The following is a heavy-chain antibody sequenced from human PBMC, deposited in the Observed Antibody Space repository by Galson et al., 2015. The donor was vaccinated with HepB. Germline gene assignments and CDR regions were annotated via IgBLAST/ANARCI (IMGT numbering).Heavy chain of an antibody. D-gene: IGHD4-17*01. CDR1: GFSLSDSGMC. Sequence: PALVKPTQTLTLTCIFSGFSLSDSGMCVSWIRQPPGKALEWLGFIDWDEDKYYNPSLKTRLTISKDTSKNQVVLTITNMDLMDTATYYCARMPDYGDSGLDYWGQGTLVTVSS. CDR2: IDWDEDK. CDR3: ARMPDYGDSGLDY. V-gene: IGHV2-70*01. J-gene: IGHJ4*02.